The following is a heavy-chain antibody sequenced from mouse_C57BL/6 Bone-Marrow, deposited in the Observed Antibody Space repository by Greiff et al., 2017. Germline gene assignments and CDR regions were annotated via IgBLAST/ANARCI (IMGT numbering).Heavy chain of an antibody. CDR3: ARIAAGYDGYAMDY. J-gene: IGHJ4*01. D-gene: IGHD2-2*01. Sequence: QVTLKESGPGILQPSQTLSLTCSFSGFSLSTFGMGVGWIRQPSGKGLEWLAHIWWDDDKYYNPALKSRLTLSKDTSKNQVFLKIANVDTADTATYYCARIAAGYDGYAMDYWGQGTSVTVSS. V-gene: IGHV8-8*01. CDR1: GFSLSTFGMG. CDR2: IWWDDDK.